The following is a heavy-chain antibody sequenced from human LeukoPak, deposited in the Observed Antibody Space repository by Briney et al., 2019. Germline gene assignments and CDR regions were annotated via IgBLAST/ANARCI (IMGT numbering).Heavy chain of an antibody. Sequence: SETLSLTCTVSGGSISSYYWSWLRQPPGKGLEWIGYIYYSGSTNYNPSLKSRVPISVDTSKNQFSLKLSSVTAADTAVYYCARCALIVVVPAAMDAFDIWGQGTMVTVSS. D-gene: IGHD2-2*01. CDR2: IYYSGST. CDR3: ARCALIVVVPAAMDAFDI. CDR1: GGSISSYY. J-gene: IGHJ3*02. V-gene: IGHV4-59*08.